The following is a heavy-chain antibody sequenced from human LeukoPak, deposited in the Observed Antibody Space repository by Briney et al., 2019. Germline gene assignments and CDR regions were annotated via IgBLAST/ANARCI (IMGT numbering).Heavy chain of an antibody. CDR2: IIPIFGTA. V-gene: IGHV1-69*13. J-gene: IGHJ6*03. D-gene: IGHD3-3*01. CDR3: ARTPRVVITYYMDV. CDR1: GGTFSSYA. Sequence: GASVKVSCKASGGTFSSYAISWVRQAPGQGLEWMGGIIPIFGTANYAQKFQGRVTITADESTSTAYMELSSLRSEDTAVYYCARTPRVVITYYMDVWGKGTTVTVSS.